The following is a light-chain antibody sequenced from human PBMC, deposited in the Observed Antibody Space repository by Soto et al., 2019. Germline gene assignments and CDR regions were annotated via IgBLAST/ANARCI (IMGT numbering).Light chain of an antibody. CDR3: HQYNGWPRT. Sequence: EIVMMQSPVTLSVSPGERATLSCRASQNISRSLAWYQQKPGQGPSLLIYGTSTRAGGVPGRFSRGGSRTEFTLTITSLQSEDFAVYYCHQYNGWPRTFGQGIKVDIK. CDR2: GTS. CDR1: QNISRS. J-gene: IGKJ1*01. V-gene: IGKV3-15*01.